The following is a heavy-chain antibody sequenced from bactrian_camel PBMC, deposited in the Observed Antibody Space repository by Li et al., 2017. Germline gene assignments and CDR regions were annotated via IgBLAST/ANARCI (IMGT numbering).Heavy chain of an antibody. CDR1: GLVDSPRC. Sequence: DVQLVESGGGSVEAGGSLRLSCEVIGLVDSPRCMGWFRQAPGKEREEVAAIDDVDGVTSHRDSVRGRFTISKDNAKNTLYLQMNSLKPEDTAMCYCAAANSRSSILAGIPDYWGQGTQVTVS. CDR3: AAANSRSSILAGIPDY. V-gene: IGHV3S44*01. J-gene: IGHJ4*01. D-gene: IGHD6*01. CDR2: IDDVDGVT.